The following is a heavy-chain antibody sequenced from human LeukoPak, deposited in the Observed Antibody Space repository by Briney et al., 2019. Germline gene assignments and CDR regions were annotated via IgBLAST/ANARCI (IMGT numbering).Heavy chain of an antibody. J-gene: IGHJ4*02. CDR1: GFSFSNYW. CDR2: IKQDGSEK. CDR3: ARDKIVGATLLDY. Sequence: GGSLRLSCAASGFSFSNYWMSWVRQAPGKGLEWVANIKQDGSEKYYVDSVKGRLTISRDNAKNSLYLQMNSLRAEDTAVYYCARDKIVGATLLDYWGQGTLVTVSS. D-gene: IGHD1-26*01. V-gene: IGHV3-7*01.